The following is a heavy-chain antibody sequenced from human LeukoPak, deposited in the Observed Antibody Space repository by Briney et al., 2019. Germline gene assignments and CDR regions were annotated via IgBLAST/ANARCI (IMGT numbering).Heavy chain of an antibody. V-gene: IGHV1-46*01. CDR2: INPSGGST. CDR3: VTSGSYSDWFDP. J-gene: IGHJ5*02. Sequence: GASVKVSCKASGYTFTGYYMHWVRQAPGQGLEWMGIINPSGGSTSYAQKFQGRVTMTRDTSTSTVYMELSSLRSEDTAVYYCVTSGSYSDWFDPWGQGTLVTVSS. D-gene: IGHD3-10*01. CDR1: GYTFTGYY.